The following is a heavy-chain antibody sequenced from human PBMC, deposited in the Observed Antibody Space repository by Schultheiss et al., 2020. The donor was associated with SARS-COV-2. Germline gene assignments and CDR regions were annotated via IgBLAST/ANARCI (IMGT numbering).Heavy chain of an antibody. D-gene: IGHD1-26*01. CDR3: ARDSSMWELPVGPFDY. CDR2: ISSSSSYI. V-gene: IGHV3-21*01. Sequence: GGSLRLSCAASGFSLSTYAMHWVRQAPGKGLEWVSSISSSSSYIYYADSVKGRFTISRDNSKNTLYLQMNSLRAEDTAVYYCARDSSMWELPVGPFDYWGQGTLVTVSS. J-gene: IGHJ4*02. CDR1: GFSLSTYA.